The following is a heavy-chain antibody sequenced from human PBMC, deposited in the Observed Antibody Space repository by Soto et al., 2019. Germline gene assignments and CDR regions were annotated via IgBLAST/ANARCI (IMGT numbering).Heavy chain of an antibody. J-gene: IGHJ6*02. D-gene: IGHD3-3*01. CDR1: DGSFTGFH. CDR3: ARGAPFGHYSMDV. CDR2: IKHSGST. Sequence: PSGTLSLTCAVYDGSFTGFHWTWIRRPPGKGVERIGEIKHSGSTNYNPSLTRRVTISVDTSKNQFSLKLNSVTAADTAVYYCARGAPFGHYSMDVCCQGTTVT. V-gene: IGHV4-34*01.